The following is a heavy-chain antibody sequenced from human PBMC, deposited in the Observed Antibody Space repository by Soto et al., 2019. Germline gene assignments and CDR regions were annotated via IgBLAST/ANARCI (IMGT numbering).Heavy chain of an antibody. J-gene: IGHJ4*02. V-gene: IGHV4-31*03. Sequence: SATLSLTCTVSGGSISSGGYCWSWIRQHPGKGLEWIGYIYYGGSTYYNPSLKSRATISGDTSKNQFSLKLSSVTAADTAVYYCARGEYYDQNSGQTSYDYWGQGILVTVSS. CDR3: ARGEYYDQNSGQTSYDY. CDR1: GGSISSGGYC. CDR2: IYYGGST. D-gene: IGHD3-3*01.